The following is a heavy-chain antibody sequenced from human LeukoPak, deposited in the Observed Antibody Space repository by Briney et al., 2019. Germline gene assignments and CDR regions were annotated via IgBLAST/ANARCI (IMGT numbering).Heavy chain of an antibody. V-gene: IGHV3-21*01. CDR2: ISSSSSYI. J-gene: IGHJ4*02. Sequence: PGGSLRLSCAASGFTFSSYSMNWVRQAPGNGLEWVSSISSSSSYIYYADSVKGRFTISRDNAKNSLYLQVNSLRAEDTAVYYCATAYYDFWSGYYEDNDYWGQGTLVTVSS. D-gene: IGHD3-3*01. CDR1: GFTFSSYS. CDR3: ATAYYDFWSGYYEDNDY.